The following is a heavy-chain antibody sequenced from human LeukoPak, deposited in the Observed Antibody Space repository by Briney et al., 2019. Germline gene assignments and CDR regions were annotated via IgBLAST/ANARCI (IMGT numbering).Heavy chain of an antibody. CDR3: ASRSADGDWGLFDY. CDR1: GGSISSSSYY. Sequence: PSETVSLTCTVSGGSISSSSYYWGWIRQPPGKGLEWIGSIYYSGSTYYNPSLKSRVTISVDTSKNQFSLKLSSVTAADTAVYYCASRSADGDWGLFDYWGRGTLVTVSS. CDR2: IYYSGST. J-gene: IGHJ4*02. D-gene: IGHD4-17*01. V-gene: IGHV4-39*07.